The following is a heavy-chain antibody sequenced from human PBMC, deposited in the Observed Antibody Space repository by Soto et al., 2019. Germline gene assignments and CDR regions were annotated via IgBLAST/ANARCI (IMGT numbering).Heavy chain of an antibody. D-gene: IGHD1-1*01. V-gene: IGHV1-18*04. CDR1: GYTFTSYG. CDR2: ISAYNGNT. J-gene: IGHJ5*02. Sequence: ASVKVSCKASGYTFTSYGINWVRQAPGQGLEWMGWISAYNGNTNYAQKLKGRVTMTTDTPTSTPYMELRSLTSDDTAVYYCARSARHPNGFDPWGQGTLVTVSS. CDR3: ARSARHPNGFDP.